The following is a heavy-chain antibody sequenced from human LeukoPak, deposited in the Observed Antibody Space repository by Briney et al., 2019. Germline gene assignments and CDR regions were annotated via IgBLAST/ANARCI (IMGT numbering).Heavy chain of an antibody. J-gene: IGHJ3*02. CDR3: ARMYYDFWSGSTIDAFDI. CDR2: IKQDGSEK. CDR1: GFTFSSYW. D-gene: IGHD3-3*01. V-gene: IGHV3-7*01. Sequence: PGGSLRLSCAASGFTFSSYWMSWVRQAPGKGLEWVANIKQDGSEKYYVDSVKGRFTISRDNAKNSLYLQMNSLRAEDTAVYYCARMYYDFWSGSTIDAFDIWGQGTMVTVSS.